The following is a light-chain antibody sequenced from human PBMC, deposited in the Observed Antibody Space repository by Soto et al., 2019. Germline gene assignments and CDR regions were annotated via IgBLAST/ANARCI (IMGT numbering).Light chain of an antibody. V-gene: IGKV1-27*01. CDR2: AAS. CDR1: QGIGNY. J-gene: IGKJ1*01. Sequence: DIQMTQSPASLSASVGDRVTITCRASQGIGNYLAWYQQKPGKVPKLLIYAASTLQSGVPSRFSGSGSGTDFTLTISSLQPEDVATYFCQKYNSAPQWTFGQGTKVDIK. CDR3: QKYNSAPQWT.